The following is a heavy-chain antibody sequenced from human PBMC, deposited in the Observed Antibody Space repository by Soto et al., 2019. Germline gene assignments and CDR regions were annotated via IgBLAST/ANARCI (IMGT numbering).Heavy chain of an antibody. V-gene: IGHV4-59*11. D-gene: IGHD3-16*01. Sequence: SETLSLTCTVSGGSMSSHYWTWLRQPPGKGLEWIGYISYSGSTYYNPPFRSRVTISADTSRNQFSLKLSSVIAADTAVYYCARADPDASVGYWGQGTLVTV. CDR3: ARADPDASVGY. J-gene: IGHJ4*02. CDR1: GGSMSSHY. CDR2: ISYSGST.